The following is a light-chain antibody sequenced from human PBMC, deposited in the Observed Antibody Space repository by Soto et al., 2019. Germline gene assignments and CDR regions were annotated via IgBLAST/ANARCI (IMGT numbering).Light chain of an antibody. J-gene: IGLJ3*02. CDR3: ASYTDISTVV. Sequence: QSVLTQPASVSGSPEQWITISCFGTSNDFGAYNYVSWYQQHPGKAPKLMISEFTNRPSGVSNRFSGSKSGNTASLTISGLQTDDEADYYCASYTDISTVVFGGGTKLTVL. CDR2: EFT. V-gene: IGLV2-14*01. CDR1: SNDFGAYNY.